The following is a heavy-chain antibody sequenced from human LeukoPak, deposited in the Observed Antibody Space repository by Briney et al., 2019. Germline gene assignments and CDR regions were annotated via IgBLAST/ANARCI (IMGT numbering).Heavy chain of an antibody. CDR2: ISSSSSTT. CDR3: ARFLEWLLLDY. Sequence: GGSLRLSCAASGLTFSSYSMNWVRQAPGKGLEWVSYISSSSSTTYYADSVKGRFTISRDNAKNSLYLQMNSLRAEDTAVYYCARFLEWLLLDYWGQGTLVTVSS. V-gene: IGHV3-48*01. D-gene: IGHD3-3*01. CDR1: GLTFSSYS. J-gene: IGHJ4*02.